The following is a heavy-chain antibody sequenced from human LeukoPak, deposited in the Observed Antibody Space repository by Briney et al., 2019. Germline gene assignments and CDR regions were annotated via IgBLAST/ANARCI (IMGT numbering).Heavy chain of an antibody. D-gene: IGHD3-10*01. Sequence: SETLSLTCTVSGDSISDFYWSWIRQPAGKGLEWIGRIDTSGNTKYNPSLKSRVTMSLDTSKNQLALEVMSVTAADTAVYFCARAASGDAVYYYGSGRRYYYYYMDVWGKGTTVTISS. J-gene: IGHJ6*03. CDR3: ARAASGDAVYYYGSGRRYYYYYMDV. CDR1: GDSISDFY. CDR2: IDTSGNT. V-gene: IGHV4-4*07.